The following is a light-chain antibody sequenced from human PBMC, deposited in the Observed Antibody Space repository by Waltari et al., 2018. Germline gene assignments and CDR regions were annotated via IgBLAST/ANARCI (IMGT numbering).Light chain of an antibody. Sequence: SPGEGATLSCRARESVRSYLAWYQQKPGQAPRLLIYDASNRASGIPARFSGSGSGTDFSLSISSLEPEDFAVYYCQQRHNWPLTFGGGTKVEIK. CDR1: ESVRSY. V-gene: IGKV3-11*01. J-gene: IGKJ4*01. CDR2: DAS. CDR3: QQRHNWPLT.